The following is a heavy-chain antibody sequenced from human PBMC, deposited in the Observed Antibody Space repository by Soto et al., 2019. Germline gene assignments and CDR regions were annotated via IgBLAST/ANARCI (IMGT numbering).Heavy chain of an antibody. Sequence: EVQLVDSGGGLVQPGESLRLSCAASGFTFSDYFMTWVRQAPGKGLEWVATIKQSGNEKYYVDSVKGRFTISRDNAKNSLYLQMNALRAEDTAVYYCAIGHWLGYCGQGTLGTVSS. CDR2: IKQSGNEK. D-gene: IGHD6-19*01. V-gene: IGHV3-7*01. CDR1: GFTFSDYF. CDR3: AIGHWLGY. J-gene: IGHJ4*02.